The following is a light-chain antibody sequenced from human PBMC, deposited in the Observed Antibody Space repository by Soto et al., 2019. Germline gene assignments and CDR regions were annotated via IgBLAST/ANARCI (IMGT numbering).Light chain of an antibody. J-gene: IGKJ5*01. CDR3: QQSYSPPPIT. Sequence: DIQMTQSPSSLSASVGDRVTITCRASETISNYLNWYQKKPGKAPKLLIYAASSLQRGVPSRFSGSGSGTDFILTIGSLQPEDVATYYCQQSYSPPPITFGQGTRLE. CDR1: ETISNY. V-gene: IGKV1-39*01. CDR2: AAS.